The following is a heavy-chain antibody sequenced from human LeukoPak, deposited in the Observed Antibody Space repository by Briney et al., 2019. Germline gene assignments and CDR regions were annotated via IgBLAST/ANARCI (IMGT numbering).Heavy chain of an antibody. Sequence: SETLSLTCTVSGGSISSSSYFWAWIRQPPGKGLEWIGSIYYSGSTYYNPSLNSRVTISVDTSKNQFSLNLSSVTAADTAVYYCARVTGYDWESFYDYWGQGTLVTVSS. J-gene: IGHJ4*02. CDR1: GGSISSSSYF. V-gene: IGHV4-39*01. CDR3: ARVTGYDWESFYDY. D-gene: IGHD5-12*01. CDR2: IYYSGST.